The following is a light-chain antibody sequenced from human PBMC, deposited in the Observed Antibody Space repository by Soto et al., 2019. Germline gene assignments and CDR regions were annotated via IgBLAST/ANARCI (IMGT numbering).Light chain of an antibody. V-gene: IGLV2-23*01. CDR1: STDVENYNF. J-gene: IGLJ1*01. Sequence: QSALTQPASVSGSPGQSITIACTGISTDVENYNFVSWYQQHPGKVPKLIIYEDSKRPSGISDRFSGSKSGNSASLTISGLQAEDEADYYCCSHAGFNTPSVFATGTKVTVL. CDR2: EDS. CDR3: CSHAGFNTPSV.